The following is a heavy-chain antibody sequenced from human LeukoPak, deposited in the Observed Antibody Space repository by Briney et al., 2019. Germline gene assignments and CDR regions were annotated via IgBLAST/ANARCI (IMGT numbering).Heavy chain of an antibody. J-gene: IGHJ4*02. V-gene: IGHV3-21*01. CDR2: ISSSSSYI. Sequence: GGSLRLSCAASGFTFSSYSMNWVRQAPGKGLEWVSSISSSSSYIYYADSVKGRFTISRDNAKNSLYLQMNSLRAEDTAVYYCARDLVRGSIAAAGISGGDYWGQGTLVTVSS. CDR3: ARDLVRGSIAAAGISGGDY. D-gene: IGHD6-13*01. CDR1: GFTFSSYS.